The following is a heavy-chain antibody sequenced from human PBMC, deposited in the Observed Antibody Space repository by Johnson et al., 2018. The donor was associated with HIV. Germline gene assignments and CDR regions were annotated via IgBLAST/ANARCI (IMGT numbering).Heavy chain of an antibody. D-gene: IGHD3-3*01. CDR1: AFTFSSFG. V-gene: IGHV3-30*18. Sequence: QVQLVESGGGVVQPGRSLRLSCAASAFTFSSFGMHWVRQSPGKGLEWVAVISYDGNNKYYADSVKGRFTISRENSKNTLYLQMNSLRAEDTAVYYCAKGLGESENDEGASDYYDFGRDYPGQESRGVVGTFDIWGHGTMVTVSS. CDR3: AKGLGESENDEGASDYYDFGRDYPGQESRGVVGTFDI. CDR2: ISYDGNNK. J-gene: IGHJ3*02.